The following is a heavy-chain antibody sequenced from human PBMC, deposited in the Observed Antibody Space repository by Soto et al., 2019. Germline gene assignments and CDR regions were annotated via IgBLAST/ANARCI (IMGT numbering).Heavy chain of an antibody. J-gene: IGHJ4*02. D-gene: IGHD3-16*01. CDR3: ARDAAEINSYYFDF. CDR1: GFDFSSHD. Sequence: PGGSLRLSCAASGFDFSSHDMNWVRRAPGKGLEWIAYINRRGVTHYADSVEGRFSISRDNAPSAPFLQMLSLRDEDTAVYYCARDAAEINSYYFDFWGQGVLVTVSS. V-gene: IGHV3-48*03. CDR2: INRRGVT.